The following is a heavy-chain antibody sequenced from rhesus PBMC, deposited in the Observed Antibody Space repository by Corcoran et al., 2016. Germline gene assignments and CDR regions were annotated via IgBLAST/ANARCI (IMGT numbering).Heavy chain of an antibody. CDR3: AREIHPIHLFDY. Sequence: QVQLQESGPAVVKPSETLSLTCAVSGGSISDDYYWSWIRQPPGKGLEWIVYIYGSGGGTNYNPSLKNRVTISIDTSKNQFSLKLSSVTAADTAVYYCAREIHPIHLFDYWGQGVLVTVSS. CDR2: IYGSGGGT. V-gene: IGHV4-106*01. CDR1: GGSISDDYY. D-gene: IGHD1-38*01. J-gene: IGHJ4*01.